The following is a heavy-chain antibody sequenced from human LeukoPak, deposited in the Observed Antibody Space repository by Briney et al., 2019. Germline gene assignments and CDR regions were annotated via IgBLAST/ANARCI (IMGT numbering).Heavy chain of an antibody. Sequence: SETLSLTCTVSGGSISSSSYYWGWIRQPPGKGLEWIGSIYYSGSTYYNPSLKSRVTISVDTSKNQFSLKLSSVTAADTAVYYCARSSVPYYYYNYSMDVWGNGTTVTVSS. J-gene: IGHJ6*03. CDR2: IYYSGST. CDR3: ARSSVPYYYYNYSMDV. D-gene: IGHD3-22*01. V-gene: IGHV4-39*07. CDR1: GGSISSSSYY.